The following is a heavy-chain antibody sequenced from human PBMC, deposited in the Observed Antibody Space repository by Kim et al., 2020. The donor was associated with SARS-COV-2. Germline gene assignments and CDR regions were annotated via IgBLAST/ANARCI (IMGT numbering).Heavy chain of an antibody. Sequence: ADSVKGRITISRENSKTTLYLQMNSLRAEDTAIYYCAKDLYKSYGGVDYWGQGTLVTVSS. D-gene: IGHD4-17*01. V-gene: IGHV3-23*01. J-gene: IGHJ4*02. CDR3: AKDLYKSYGGVDY.